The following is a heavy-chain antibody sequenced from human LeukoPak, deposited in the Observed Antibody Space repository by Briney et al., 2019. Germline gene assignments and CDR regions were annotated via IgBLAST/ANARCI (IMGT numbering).Heavy chain of an antibody. D-gene: IGHD3-10*01. CDR3: AKDQGYYGSGSYKEYFQH. CDR1: GFTFSSYA. J-gene: IGHJ1*01. Sequence: GGSLRLSCAASGFTFSSYAMSWVRQAPGKGLEWVSAISGSGGSTYYADSVKGRFTISRGNSKNTLYLQMNSLRAEDTAVYYCAKDQGYYGSGSYKEYFQHWGQGTLVTVSS. V-gene: IGHV3-23*01. CDR2: ISGSGGST.